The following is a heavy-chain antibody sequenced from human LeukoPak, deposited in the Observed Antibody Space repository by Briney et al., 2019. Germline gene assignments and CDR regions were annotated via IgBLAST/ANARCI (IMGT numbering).Heavy chain of an antibody. J-gene: IGHJ4*02. CDR3: ARDLGRYCSTTSCYGLDY. Sequence: GSLRLSCAASGFTFSSCGMHWVRQAPGKGLEWVAFIRYHGSDKYYADSVKGRFTISRDNSENTLYLQMNSLRAEDTAVYYFARDLGRYCSTTSCYGLDYWGQGTLVTVSS. D-gene: IGHD2-2*01. CDR2: IRYHGSDK. V-gene: IGHV3-30*02. CDR1: GFTFSSCG.